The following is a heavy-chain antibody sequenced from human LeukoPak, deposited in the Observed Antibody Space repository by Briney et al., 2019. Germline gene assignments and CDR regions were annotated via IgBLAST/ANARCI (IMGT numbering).Heavy chain of an antibody. CDR2: ISYDGSNK. CDR3: AKDTCGGDCMSDY. J-gene: IGHJ4*02. D-gene: IGHD2-21*02. CDR1: GFTFSSYG. Sequence: PGGSLRLSCAASGFTFSSYGMHWVRQAPGKGLEWVAVISYDGSNKYYADSVKGRFTISRDNSKDTLYLQMNSLRAEDAAVYYCAKDTCGGDCMSDYWGQGTLVTVSS. V-gene: IGHV3-30*18.